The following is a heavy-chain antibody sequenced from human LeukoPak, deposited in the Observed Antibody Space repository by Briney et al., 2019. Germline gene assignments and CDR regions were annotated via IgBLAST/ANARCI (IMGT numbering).Heavy chain of an antibody. CDR3: ARGWPYYCDSSGYDAFDI. CDR1: GYTFTSYG. V-gene: IGHV1-18*01. Sequence: RASVKVSCKASGYTFTSYGISWVRQAPGQGLEWMGWISAYNGNTNYAQKLQGRVTMTTDTSTSTAYMELRSLRSDDTAVYYCARGWPYYCDSSGYDAFDIWGQGTMVTVSS. D-gene: IGHD3-22*01. CDR2: ISAYNGNT. J-gene: IGHJ3*02.